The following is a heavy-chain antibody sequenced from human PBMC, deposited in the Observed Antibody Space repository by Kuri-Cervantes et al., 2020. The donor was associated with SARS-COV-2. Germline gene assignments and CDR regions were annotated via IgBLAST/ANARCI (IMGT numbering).Heavy chain of an antibody. CDR1: GFTFSSYA. J-gene: IGHJ4*02. CDR3: ARDWDRYFDWLLYPTPPGY. Sequence: GESLKISCAASGFTFSSYAMHWVRQAPGKGLEWVAVISYDGSNKYYADSVKGRFTISRDNSKNTLYLQMNSLRAEDTAVYYCARDWDRYFDWLLYPTPPGYWGQGTLVTVSS. CDR2: ISYDGSNK. V-gene: IGHV3-30*01. D-gene: IGHD3-9*01.